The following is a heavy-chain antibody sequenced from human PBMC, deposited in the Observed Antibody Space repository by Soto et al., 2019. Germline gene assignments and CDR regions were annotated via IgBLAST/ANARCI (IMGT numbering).Heavy chain of an antibody. Sequence: GGSLRLSCAASGFTFSSYWMSWVRQAPGKGLEWVANIKQDGSEKYYVDSVKGRFTICRDNAKNSLYLQMNSLRAEDTAVYYCARIWIPTRGTYYDFWSGYDYYYYYMDVWGKGTTVTVSS. CDR1: GFTFSSYW. J-gene: IGHJ6*03. V-gene: IGHV3-7*01. CDR2: IKQDGSEK. CDR3: ARIWIPTRGTYYDFWSGYDYYYYYMDV. D-gene: IGHD3-3*01.